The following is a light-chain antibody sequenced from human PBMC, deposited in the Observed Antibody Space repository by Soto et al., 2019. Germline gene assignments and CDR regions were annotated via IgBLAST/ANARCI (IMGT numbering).Light chain of an antibody. Sequence: QSALTQPPSASGTPGQRVTISCSGSSSNIGTNTVNWYQQLPGSAPQLLLYSTNQRPSGVPGRFSGSKSGTSASLAISGLQSDDEADYYCAAWDGLNVVLFGGGTKVTVL. CDR2: STN. CDR3: AAWDGLNVVL. V-gene: IGLV1-44*01. CDR1: SSNIGTNT. J-gene: IGLJ2*01.